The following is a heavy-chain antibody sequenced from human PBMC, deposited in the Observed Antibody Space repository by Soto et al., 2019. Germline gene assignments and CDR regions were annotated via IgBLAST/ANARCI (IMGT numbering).Heavy chain of an antibody. CDR3: GLEYSSSGLWFDP. CDR2: ISGSGGST. Sequence: EVQLLESGGGLVQPGGSLRLSCAASGFTFSSYAMSWVRQAPGKGLEWVSAISGSGGSTYYADSVKGRFTISRDNSKNTLYLRMNSLRAEDTAVYYCGLEYSSSGLWFDPWGQGTLVTVSS. D-gene: IGHD6-6*01. CDR1: GFTFSSYA. J-gene: IGHJ5*02. V-gene: IGHV3-23*01.